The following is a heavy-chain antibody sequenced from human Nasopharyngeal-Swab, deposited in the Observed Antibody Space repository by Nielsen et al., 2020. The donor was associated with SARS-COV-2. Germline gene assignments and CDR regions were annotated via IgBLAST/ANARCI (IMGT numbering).Heavy chain of an antibody. V-gene: IGHV1-18*01. D-gene: IGHD5-24*01. CDR3: ARVPSRDGYNWADY. CDR1: GYTFTGYG. CDR2: ISAYNGNT. J-gene: IGHJ4*02. Sequence: ASVKVSCKASGYTFTGYGISWVRQAPGQGLEWMGWISAYNGNTNYAQKLQGRVTMTTDTSTSTAYMELRSLRSDDTAVYYCARVPSRDGYNWADYWGQGTLVTVSS.